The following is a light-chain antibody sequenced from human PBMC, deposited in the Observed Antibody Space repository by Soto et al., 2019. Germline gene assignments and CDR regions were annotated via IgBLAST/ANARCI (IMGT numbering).Light chain of an antibody. V-gene: IGKV1-5*03. Sequence: DIQMTQSPSTLSASVGDRVTITCRASQSISSRLAWYQQKPGKAPKLLIYRASTLESGVQSRFSGSGSGTEFTLTISSLQPDDFATYFCQEYDGHCTFGQGTKLEIK. CDR1: QSISSR. CDR2: RAS. J-gene: IGKJ2*02. CDR3: QEYDGHCT.